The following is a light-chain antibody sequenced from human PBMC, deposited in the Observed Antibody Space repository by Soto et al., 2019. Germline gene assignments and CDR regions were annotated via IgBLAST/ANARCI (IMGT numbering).Light chain of an antibody. J-gene: IGKJ1*01. CDR1: QSISNY. V-gene: IGKV1-5*01. CDR3: QQYNSYPWT. Sequence: DIQMTQSPSSLSASVGDRVTITCRASQSISNYLNWYQQKPGGAPKVLIYDASSLESGVPSRFSGSGSGTEFTLTITSLQPDDFATYYCQQYNSYPWTFGQGTKVDIK. CDR2: DAS.